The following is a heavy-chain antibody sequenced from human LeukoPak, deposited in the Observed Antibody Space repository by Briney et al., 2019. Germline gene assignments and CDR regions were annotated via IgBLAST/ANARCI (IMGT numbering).Heavy chain of an antibody. CDR2: IYSGGST. CDR1: GFTVSSNY. J-gene: IGHJ3*02. V-gene: IGHV3-53*01. D-gene: IGHD6-19*01. CDR3: ARVRARRIAVAGAFDI. Sequence: GGSLRLSCAASGFTVSSNYMSWVRQAPGKGLEWVSVIYSGGSTYYADSVKGRFTISRDNSKNTLYLQMNSLRAEDTAVYYCARVRARRIAVAGAFDIWGQGTMVTVSS.